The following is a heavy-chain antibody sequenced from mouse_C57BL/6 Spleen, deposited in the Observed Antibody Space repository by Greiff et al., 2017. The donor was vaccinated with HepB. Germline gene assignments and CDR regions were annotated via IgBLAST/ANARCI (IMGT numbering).Heavy chain of an antibody. CDR1: GYAFSSSW. V-gene: IGHV1-82*01. CDR2: IYPGDGDT. Sequence: SGPELVKPGASVKISCKASGYAFSSSWMNWVKQRPGKGLEWIGRIYPGDGDTNYNGKFKGKATLTADKSSSTAYMQLSSLTSEDSAVYFCARSAYDSFDYWGQGTTLTVSS. D-gene: IGHD2-4*01. CDR3: ARSAYDSFDY. J-gene: IGHJ2*01.